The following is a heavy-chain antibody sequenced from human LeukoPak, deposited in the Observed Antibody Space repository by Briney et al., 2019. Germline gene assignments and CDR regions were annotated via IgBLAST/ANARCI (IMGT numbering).Heavy chain of an antibody. V-gene: IGHV1-2*02. J-gene: IGHJ4*02. Sequence: ASVKVSCKASGFAFTECYMHWARQAPGQGLEWMGWINPNSGGAHYAPKFQGRVTMTTDTSITTAYMELSRLKFDDTAVYYCARNDGVVWGQGTLVTVSS. CDR2: INPNSGGA. CDR3: ARNDGVV. D-gene: IGHD3-3*01. CDR1: GFAFTECY.